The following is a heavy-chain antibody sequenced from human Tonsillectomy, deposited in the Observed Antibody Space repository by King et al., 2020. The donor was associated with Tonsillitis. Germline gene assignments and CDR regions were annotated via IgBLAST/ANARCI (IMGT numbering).Heavy chain of an antibody. D-gene: IGHD6-13*01. CDR3: AKVSLPQQLVTPYYYYYMDV. V-gene: IGHV3-9*01. CDR1: GFTCDDYA. Sequence: LVESGGGLVQPGRSLRLSCAASGFTCDDYAMHWGRQAPGKCLEWVSVMSWNIGSICYADSVKGRFTISRDNAKNSLYLQMNSLRAEDTALYYCAKVSLPQQLVTPYYYYYMDVWGKGTTVTVSS. CDR2: MSWNIGSI. J-gene: IGHJ6*03.